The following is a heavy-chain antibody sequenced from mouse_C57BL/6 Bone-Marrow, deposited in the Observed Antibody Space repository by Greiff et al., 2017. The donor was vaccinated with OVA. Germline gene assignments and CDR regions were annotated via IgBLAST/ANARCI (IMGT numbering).Heavy chain of an antibody. D-gene: IGHD1-1*01. CDR2: ISDGGSYT. V-gene: IGHV5-4*03. CDR1: GFTFSSYA. Sequence: EVKLMESGGGLVKPGGSLKLSCAASGFTFSSYAMSWVRQTPEKRLEWVATISDGGSYTYYPDNVKGRFTISRDNAKNNLYLQMSHLKSEDTAMYYCARGAGSDYWGQGTTLTVSS. CDR3: ARGAGSDY. J-gene: IGHJ2*01.